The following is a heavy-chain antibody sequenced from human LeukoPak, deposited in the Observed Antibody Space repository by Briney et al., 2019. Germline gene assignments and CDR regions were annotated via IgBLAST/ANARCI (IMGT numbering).Heavy chain of an antibody. CDR3: ARLHYSKDGISRPSMDV. V-gene: IGHV4-59*08. CDR2: IYYTGTT. J-gene: IGHJ6*03. CDR1: GGSITTYY. D-gene: IGHD4-11*01. Sequence: SETLSLTCTVSGGSITTYYLSWIRQPPGKRLEWMGYIYYTGTTNYNPSFKSRVAISVDTSKNQFSLRVNSVTDADTAVYYCARLHYSKDGISRPSMDVWGRGTTVIVSS.